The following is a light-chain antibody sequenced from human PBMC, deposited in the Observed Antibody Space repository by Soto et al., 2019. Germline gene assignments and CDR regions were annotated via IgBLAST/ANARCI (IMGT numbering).Light chain of an antibody. CDR3: QKYGSSPNT. V-gene: IGKV3-20*01. Sequence: EIVMMQSPGTLSLSPGERATLSCRASQSVSSSYLDWYQHKPGQAPRLLIYGASSRATGIPDSFSGCGSGTDFTLTSRRLEHEDFELYYCQKYGSSPNTFGQGTKLEIK. CDR2: GAS. J-gene: IGKJ2*01. CDR1: QSVSSSY.